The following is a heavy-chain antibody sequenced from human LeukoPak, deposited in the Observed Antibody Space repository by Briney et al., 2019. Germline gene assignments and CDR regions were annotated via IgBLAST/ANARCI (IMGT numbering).Heavy chain of an antibody. CDR1: GYSFADYY. CDR3: ATNILVRDIINWFDP. V-gene: IGHV1-2*02. Sequence: ASVKVSCKASGYSFADYYMHWVRQAPGQGLEWMGCIKPNSGGTRTAQKFQRRVTMTRDTSISTAYMELSSLRYDDTAVYYCATNILVRDIINWFDPWGQGTLVTVSS. J-gene: IGHJ5*02. CDR2: IKPNSGGT. D-gene: IGHD3-10*01.